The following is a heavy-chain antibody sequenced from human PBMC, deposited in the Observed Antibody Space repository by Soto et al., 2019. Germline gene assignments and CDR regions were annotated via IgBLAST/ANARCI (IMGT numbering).Heavy chain of an antibody. CDR1: GGTFSSYT. CDR3: AREYSSSGLDYYYYGMDV. V-gene: IGHV1-18*01. J-gene: IGHJ6*02. CDR2: ISAYNGNT. Sequence: GASVKVSCKASGGTFSSYTISWVRQAPGQGLEWMGWISAYNGNTNYAQKLQGRVTMTTDTSTSTAYMELRSLRSDDTAVYYCAREYSSSGLDYYYYGMDVWGQGTTVTVSS. D-gene: IGHD6-6*01.